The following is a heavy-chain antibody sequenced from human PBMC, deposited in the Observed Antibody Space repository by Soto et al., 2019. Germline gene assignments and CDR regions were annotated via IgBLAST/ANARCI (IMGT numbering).Heavy chain of an antibody. D-gene: IGHD1-1*01. CDR3: ARNQNPSSTTHGMDV. CDR1: GSTFSSYS. V-gene: IGHV3-21*01. Sequence: EVQLVESGGGLVEPGGALRLSCAPSGSTFSSYSMNWVRQAPGKGLEWVSSISSGSHYIYYAESGRGRFTISRDNAKSSLYLQMNSLRADATAVYYCARNQNPSSTTHGMDVWGQGTTVTVSS. J-gene: IGHJ6*01. CDR2: ISSGSHYI.